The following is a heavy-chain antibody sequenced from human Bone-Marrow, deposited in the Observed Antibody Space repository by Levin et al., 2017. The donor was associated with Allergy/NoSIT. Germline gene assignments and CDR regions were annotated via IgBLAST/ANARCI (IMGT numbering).Heavy chain of an antibody. CDR1: GGAFNNYA. J-gene: IGHJ6*02. D-gene: IGHD1-7*01. CDR3: ARGEGTSRFHGGTYYHYALDV. CDR2: VIPIFGTT. V-gene: IGHV1-69*06. Sequence: GASVKVSCKASGGAFNNYAITWVRQAPGQGLEWMGGVIPIFGTTDYAQKFQGRVTIIADKSTNTVYMELSSLTFEDTAVYYCARGEGTSRFHGGTYYHYALDVWGQGTTVTVSS.